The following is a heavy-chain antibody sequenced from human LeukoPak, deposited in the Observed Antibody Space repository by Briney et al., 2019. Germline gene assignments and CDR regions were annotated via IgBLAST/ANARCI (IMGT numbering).Heavy chain of an antibody. J-gene: IGHJ4*02. CDR2: INSDGSST. D-gene: IGHD5-18*01. V-gene: IGHV3-74*01. CDR1: GFTFSSYW. CDR3: SKAGDTNYYRYGDY. Sequence: GGSLRLSCAASGFTFSSYWMHWVRQAPGKVLVWVSRINSDGSSTSYADSVKGRFTISRDNAKNTLYLQMNNLRGEDTALYYCSKAGDTNYYRYGDYWGQGTLVTVSS.